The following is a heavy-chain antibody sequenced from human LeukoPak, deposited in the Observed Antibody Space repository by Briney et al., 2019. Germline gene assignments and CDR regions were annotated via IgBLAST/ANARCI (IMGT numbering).Heavy chain of an antibody. D-gene: IGHD2-2*01. CDR2: MNPNSGNT. CDR1: GYTFTSYD. V-gene: IGHV1-8*01. CDR3: ARGWVPAAMRTGRTKYYFDY. Sequence: ASVKVSCKASGYTFTSYDINWVRPATGQGLEWMGWMNPNSGNTGYAQKFKGRVTMTRNTSISTAYMELSSLRSEDTAVYYCARGWVPAAMRTGRTKYYFDYWGQGTLVTVSS. J-gene: IGHJ4*02.